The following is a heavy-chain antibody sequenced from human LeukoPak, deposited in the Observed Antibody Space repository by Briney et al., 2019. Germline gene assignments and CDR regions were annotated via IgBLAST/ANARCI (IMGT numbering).Heavy chain of an antibody. CDR2: TNTAGNTL. D-gene: IGHD3-22*01. V-gene: IGHV3-11*01. CDR1: GFTFDDYA. CDR3: ARATYDSSAVDAFDI. J-gene: IGHJ3*02. Sequence: GGALRLSCAGSGFTFDDYAMHWVGQAPGKGLEWLAYTNTAGNTLYYADSVKGRFTISRDNAKTSLYLQMNTLRAEDTAVYYCARATYDSSAVDAFDIWGQGTMVTVSP.